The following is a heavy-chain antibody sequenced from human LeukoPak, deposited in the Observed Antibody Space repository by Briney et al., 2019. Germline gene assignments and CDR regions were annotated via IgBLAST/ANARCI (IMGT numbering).Heavy chain of an antibody. CDR1: GRSFSGYY. Sequence: PSETLSLTCAVYGRSFSGYYWSWIRQPPGKGLEWIGEINHSGSTNYNPSLKSRVTISVDTSKNQFSLKLSSVTAADTAVYYCARRFPTRSKPRGLNWFDPWGQGTLVTVSS. CDR3: ARRFPTRSKPRGLNWFDP. J-gene: IGHJ5*02. V-gene: IGHV4-34*01. D-gene: IGHD3-10*01. CDR2: INHSGST.